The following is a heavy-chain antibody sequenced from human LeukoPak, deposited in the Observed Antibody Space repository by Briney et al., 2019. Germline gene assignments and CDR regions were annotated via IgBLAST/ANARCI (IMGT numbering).Heavy chain of an antibody. CDR2: ISAYNGNT. V-gene: IGHV1-18*01. CDR3: AYCGGDCYSSGGAFDI. J-gene: IGHJ3*02. CDR1: GYTFTSYG. Sequence: ASVKVSCKASGYTFTSYGISWVRQAPGQGLEWMGWISAYNGNTNYAQKLQGRVTMTTDTSTSTAYMELRSLRSDDTAVYYCAYCGGDCYSSGGAFDIWGQGTMVTVSS. D-gene: IGHD2-21*02.